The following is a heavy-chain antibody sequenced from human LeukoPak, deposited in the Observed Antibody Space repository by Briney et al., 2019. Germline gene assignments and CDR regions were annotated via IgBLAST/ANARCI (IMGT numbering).Heavy chain of an antibody. CDR1: GGSISSSSYY. Sequence: SETLSLTCTVSGGSISSSSYYWGWIRQSPGKGLEWIGSIYYSGSTYYNPSLKSRVTISVDTSKNQFSLKLSSVTAADTAVYYCARALPYDILTGYLNWFDPWGQGTLVTVSS. D-gene: IGHD3-9*01. J-gene: IGHJ5*02. CDR2: IYYSGST. CDR3: ARALPYDILTGYLNWFDP. V-gene: IGHV4-39*07.